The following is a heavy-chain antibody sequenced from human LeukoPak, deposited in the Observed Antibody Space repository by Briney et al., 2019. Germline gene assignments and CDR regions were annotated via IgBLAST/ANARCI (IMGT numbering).Heavy chain of an antibody. J-gene: IGHJ5*02. V-gene: IGHV4-61*02. CDR2: IYTSGST. Sequence: SETLSLTCTVSGGSISSSSYYWGWIRQPAGKGLEWIGRIYTSGSTNYNPSLKSRVTISVDTSKNQFSLKLSSVTAADTAVYYCARTYCGGDCPNWFDPWGQGTLVTVSS. D-gene: IGHD2-21*01. CDR1: GGSISSSSYY. CDR3: ARTYCGGDCPNWFDP.